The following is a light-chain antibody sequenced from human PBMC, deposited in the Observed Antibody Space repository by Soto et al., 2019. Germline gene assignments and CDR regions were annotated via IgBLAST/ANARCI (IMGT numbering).Light chain of an antibody. CDR1: QSVSSN. Sequence: VITQSPSSLSVSPGERATLSCRASQSVSSNLAWYQQTPGQAPRLLIYGASTRATGIPARFSGSGSGTEFTLTISSLQSEDFAIYYCQQNNNWPRTFGQGTKVDIK. CDR3: QQNNNWPRT. J-gene: IGKJ1*01. CDR2: GAS. V-gene: IGKV3-15*01.